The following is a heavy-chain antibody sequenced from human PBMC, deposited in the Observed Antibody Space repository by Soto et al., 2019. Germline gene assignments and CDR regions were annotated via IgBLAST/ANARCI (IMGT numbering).Heavy chain of an antibody. Sequence: ALRLSCTASEFSFSIYAMHWIRQIPGKGLEWVAVISFNGNSLHYADSVKDRFTISRDNSKSTLYLQMNNMRTEDTAVYYCARTFDTITYYFDYWGQGTLVTVSS. V-gene: IGHV3-30-3*01. D-gene: IGHD3-9*01. CDR1: EFSFSIYA. CDR2: ISFNGNSL. CDR3: ARTFDTITYYFDY. J-gene: IGHJ4*02.